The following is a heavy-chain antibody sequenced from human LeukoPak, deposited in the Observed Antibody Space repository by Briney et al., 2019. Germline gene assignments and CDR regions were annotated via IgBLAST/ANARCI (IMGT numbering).Heavy chain of an antibody. CDR2: INHSGST. J-gene: IGHJ6*03. CDR3: ARVSQAPAYCSGGSCYSYPLYYYYMDV. Sequence: SETLSLTCAVYGGSFSGYYWSWIRQPPGKGLEWIGEINHSGSTNYNPSLKSRVTMSVDTSKNQFSLKLSSVTAADTAVYYCARVSQAPAYCSGGSCYSYPLYYYYMDVWGKGTTVTVSS. D-gene: IGHD2-15*01. V-gene: IGHV4-34*01. CDR1: GGSFSGYY.